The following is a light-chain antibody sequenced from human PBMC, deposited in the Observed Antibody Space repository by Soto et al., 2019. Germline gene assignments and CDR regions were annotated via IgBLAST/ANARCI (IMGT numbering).Light chain of an antibody. V-gene: IGKV4-1*01. CDR3: QQYYTTRLT. CDR1: QSVLYSSNNKNS. CDR2: WAS. Sequence: DIVMTQSPDSLAVSLGERATINCKSSQSVLYSSNNKNSVAWYQQKPGQPPQLLIYWASTRESGVPDRFSGSESETDFTLTISSLQAEDVAVYYCQQYYTTRLTFGQGTKVEIK. J-gene: IGKJ1*01.